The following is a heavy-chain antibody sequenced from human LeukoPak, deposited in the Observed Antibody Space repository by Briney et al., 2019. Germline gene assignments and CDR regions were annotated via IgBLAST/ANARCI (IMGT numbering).Heavy chain of an antibody. D-gene: IGHD6-13*01. CDR1: GYTFTGYY. CDR3: AKVGLGNPDSSSWAFDY. V-gene: IGHV1-2*02. J-gene: IGHJ4*02. Sequence: ASVKVSCKASGYTFTGYYMHWVRHAPGQGLEWVGWINPQRGGTKYAQKFQGRVTMTTDTSINTVYMELSSLKSDDTAVYYCAKVGLGNPDSSSWAFDYWGQGTLVTVSS. CDR2: INPQRGGT.